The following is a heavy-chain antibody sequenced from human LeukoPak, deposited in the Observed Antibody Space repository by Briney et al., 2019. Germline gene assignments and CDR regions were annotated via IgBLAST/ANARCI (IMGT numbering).Heavy chain of an antibody. V-gene: IGHV3-7*01. D-gene: IGHD4-17*01. CDR1: GFTFNGFW. Sequence: GGSLRLSCAASGFTFNGFWMSWVRQAPGKGLEWVANIKQDGSDIYYLGSVRGRFTISRDNAMNSLYLQMNSLRAEDTAVYYCTRDALYGDPPYYYMDVWGKGTTVTVSS. CDR3: TRDALYGDPPYYYMDV. J-gene: IGHJ6*03. CDR2: IKQDGSDI.